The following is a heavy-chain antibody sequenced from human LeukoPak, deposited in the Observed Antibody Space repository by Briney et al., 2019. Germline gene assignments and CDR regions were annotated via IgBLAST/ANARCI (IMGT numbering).Heavy chain of an antibody. CDR2: INPKAGDT. D-gene: IGHD3-3*01. Sequence: ASMNVSCKASGYTFTVYYLHWVRQAPRQGLEWMGWINPKAGDTKYAQKFQGRVTMTRDTPITTAYIDLSRLRSDDTAMYYCARDEDFWSGFDIWGQGTMVTVSS. V-gene: IGHV1-2*02. CDR1: GYTFTVYY. CDR3: ARDEDFWSGFDI. J-gene: IGHJ3*02.